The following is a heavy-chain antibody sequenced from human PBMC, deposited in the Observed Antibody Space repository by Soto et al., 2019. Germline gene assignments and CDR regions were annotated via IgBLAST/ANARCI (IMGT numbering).Heavy chain of an antibody. D-gene: IGHD1-26*01. CDR1: GFTFGDYA. CDR2: IRSKAYGGTT. Sequence: GGSLRLSCTASGFTFGDYAMSWVRQAPGKGLEWVGFIRSKAYGGTTEYAASVKGRFTISRDDSKSIAYLQMNSLKTEDTAVYYCTRDSGSYRKSPYYFDYWGQGTLVTVSS. V-gene: IGHV3-49*04. J-gene: IGHJ4*02. CDR3: TRDSGSYRKSPYYFDY.